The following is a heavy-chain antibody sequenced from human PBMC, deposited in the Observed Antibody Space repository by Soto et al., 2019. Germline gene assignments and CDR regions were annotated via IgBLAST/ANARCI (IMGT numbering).Heavy chain of an antibody. Sequence: GGSLRLSCAASGFTFDDYAMHWVRQAPGKGLEWVSGISWNSGSIGYADSVKGRFTISRDNAKNSLYLQMNSLRAEDTALYYCAKVGATFYYYYGMDVWGQGTTVTVSS. J-gene: IGHJ6*02. V-gene: IGHV3-9*01. CDR3: AKVGATFYYYYGMDV. CDR1: GFTFDDYA. CDR2: ISWNSGSI. D-gene: IGHD1-26*01.